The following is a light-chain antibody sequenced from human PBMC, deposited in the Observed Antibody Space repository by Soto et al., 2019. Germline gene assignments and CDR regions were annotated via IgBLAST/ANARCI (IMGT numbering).Light chain of an antibody. CDR3: QQSYSTPLT. V-gene: IGKV1-39*01. CDR2: AAS. J-gene: IGKJ4*01. Sequence: DIQMTQSPSSLSASVGDRVTITCRASQDISRYLNWYQQKPGKAPKRLMHAASSLQRGVPSTFSRGASGTHFNLTISSLQPEEFETYYCQQSYSTPLTFGGGTKVEIK. CDR1: QDISRY.